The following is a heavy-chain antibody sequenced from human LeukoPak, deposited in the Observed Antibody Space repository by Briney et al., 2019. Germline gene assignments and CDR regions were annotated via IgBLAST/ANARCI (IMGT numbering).Heavy chain of an antibody. Sequence: SETLSLTCAVYGGSFSGYYWSWIRQPPGKGLEWIGEINHSGSTNYNPSLKSRVTISVDTSKNQFSLKLSSVTAADTAVYYCARGYVFYSSWGQGTLVTVSS. V-gene: IGHV4-34*01. J-gene: IGHJ4*02. CDR3: ARGYVFYSS. CDR1: GGSFSGYY. CDR2: INHSGST. D-gene: IGHD3-16*01.